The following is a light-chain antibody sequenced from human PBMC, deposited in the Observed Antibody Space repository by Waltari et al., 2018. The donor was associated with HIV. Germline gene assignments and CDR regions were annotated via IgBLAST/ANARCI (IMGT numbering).Light chain of an antibody. CDR1: SSNVGRNT. CDR3: AAWDDSLNAVV. CDR2: SNN. Sequence: QSVLTPPPPASGTPGQRVTTSCSGSSSNVGRNTVNWYQQLPGTAPKLLIYSNNQRPSGVPDRFSGSKSGTSASLAIIGLQSEDEADYYCAAWDDSLNAVVFGGGTKLTVL. J-gene: IGLJ2*01. V-gene: IGLV1-44*01.